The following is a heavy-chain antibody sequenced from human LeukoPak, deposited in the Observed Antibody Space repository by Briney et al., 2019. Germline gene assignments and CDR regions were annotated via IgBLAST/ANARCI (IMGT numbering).Heavy chain of an antibody. D-gene: IGHD2-2*01. CDR2: IYYSGST. J-gene: IGHJ4*02. CDR3: ARNLYQLRTFDY. V-gene: IGHV4-31*03. Sequence: PSETLSLTCTVSGGSISSGGYYWSWIRQHPGKGLEWIGYIYYSGSTYYNPSLKSRVTISVNTSKNQFSLKLSSVTAADTAVYYCARNLYQLRTFDYWGQGTLVTVSS. CDR1: GGSISSGGYY.